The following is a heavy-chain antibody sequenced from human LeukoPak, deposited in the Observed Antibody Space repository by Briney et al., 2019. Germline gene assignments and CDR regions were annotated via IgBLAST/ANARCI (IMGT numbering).Heavy chain of an antibody. CDR3: ARDRNEGEIVAEYFQH. CDR2: IIPIFGTA. CDR1: GYTFTSYG. V-gene: IGHV1-69*13. D-gene: IGHD5-12*01. Sequence: GASVKVSCKASGYTFTSYGISWVRQAPGQGLEWMGGIIPIFGTANYAQKFQGRVTITADESTSTAYMELSSLRSEDTAVYYCARDRNEGEIVAEYFQHWGQGTLVTVSS. J-gene: IGHJ1*01.